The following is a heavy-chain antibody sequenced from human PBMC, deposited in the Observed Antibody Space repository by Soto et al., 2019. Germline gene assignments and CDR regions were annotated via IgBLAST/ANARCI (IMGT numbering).Heavy chain of an antibody. CDR3: ARDGGRYFDWLLYYFDY. CDR1: GFTFSSYG. CDR2: IWYDGSNK. Sequence: GGSLRLSCAASGFTFSSYGMHWVRQAPGKGLGWVAVIWYDGSNKYYADSVKGRFTISRDNSKNTLYLQMNSLRAEDTAVYYCARDGGRYFDWLLYYFDYWGQGTLVTVSS. D-gene: IGHD3-9*01. J-gene: IGHJ4*02. V-gene: IGHV3-33*01.